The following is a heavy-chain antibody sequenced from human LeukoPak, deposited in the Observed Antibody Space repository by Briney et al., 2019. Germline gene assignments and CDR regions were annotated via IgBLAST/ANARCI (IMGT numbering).Heavy chain of an antibody. CDR1: AFTFRTYW. CDR2: ISSSSTYM. D-gene: IGHD1-26*01. Sequence: GGCLRLSCAASAFTFRTYWMSWVRQAPGRGLEWVSCISSSSTYMLYADSAKGRFTISRDNAKNSLYLQMNSLRAEDTAVYYCARDISDDYWGQGTLVTVSS. CDR3: ARDISDDY. J-gene: IGHJ4*02. V-gene: IGHV3-21*01.